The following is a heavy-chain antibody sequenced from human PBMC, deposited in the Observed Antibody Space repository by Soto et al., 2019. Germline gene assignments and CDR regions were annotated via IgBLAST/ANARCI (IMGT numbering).Heavy chain of an antibody. CDR2: INPATGAA. CDR3: ARGGGVGVAGSAAFDM. V-gene: IGHV1-2*02. J-gene: IGHJ3*02. CDR1: GYPVTAYY. Sequence: QLHLVQSGAVVKKPGASVTVSCSASGYPVTAYYMHWVRQAPGRGLEWMGGINPATGAAKYTQTFQGRVTMSRATSTRTVFIELGGLTAEDTAVFYCARGGGVGVAGSAAFDMWGQGTLVTVSS. D-gene: IGHD3-3*01.